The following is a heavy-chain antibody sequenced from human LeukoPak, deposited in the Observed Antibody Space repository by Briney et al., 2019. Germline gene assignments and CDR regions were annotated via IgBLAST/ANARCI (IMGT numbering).Heavy chain of an antibody. Sequence: ASVKVSCKASGYTFTSYDINWVRQATGQGLEWMGLMNPNSGNTGYAQKLQGRVTMTTDTSTSTAYMELRSLRSDDTAVYYCARDDLLCSSTSCYGGEPGYWGQGTLVTVSS. CDR3: ARDDLLCSSTSCYGGEPGY. D-gene: IGHD2-2*01. CDR1: GYTFTSYD. CDR2: MNPNSGNT. J-gene: IGHJ4*02. V-gene: IGHV1-8*01.